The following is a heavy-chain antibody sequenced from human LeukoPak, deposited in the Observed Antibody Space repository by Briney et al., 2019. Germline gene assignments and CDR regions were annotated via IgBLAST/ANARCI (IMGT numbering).Heavy chain of an antibody. V-gene: IGHV3-48*02. J-gene: IGHJ4*02. CDR1: GFIFSNYS. CDR3: ARPSRSMGPAY. Sequence: QPGGSLRLSCAASGFIFSNYSMNWVRQAPGKGLEWVSWISSTSNTIYYADSVKGRFTISRDNAKNSLDLQMNSLRDEDTAVYYCARPSRSMGPAYWGQGTLVTVSS. D-gene: IGHD2-8*01. CDR2: ISSTSNTI.